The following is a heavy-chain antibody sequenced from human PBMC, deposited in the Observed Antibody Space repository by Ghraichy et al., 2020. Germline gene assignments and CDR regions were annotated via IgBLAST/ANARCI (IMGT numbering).Heavy chain of an antibody. CDR2: IRSKAFGGTT. J-gene: IGHJ6*02. Sequence: GGSLRLSCTTFGFTFGDYAVSWFRQAPGKGLEWVGFIRSKAFGGTTEYAASVKGRFTISRDDSRSIAYLQMNSLKTEDTAVYYCARGTYFYYGMDDWGQGTTVTVSS. CDR3: ARGTYFYYGMDD. V-gene: IGHV3-49*03. CDR1: GFTFGDYA.